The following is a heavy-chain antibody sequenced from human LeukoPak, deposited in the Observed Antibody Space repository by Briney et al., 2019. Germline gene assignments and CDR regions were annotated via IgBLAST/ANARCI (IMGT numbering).Heavy chain of an antibody. CDR1: GFTISTQA. CDR2: ISGSGRNT. V-gene: IGHV3-23*01. D-gene: IGHD6-13*01. Sequence: PGGTLRLFCAASGFTISTQAMGWVRQVPGKGLEWISAISGSGRNTYYADSVKGRFTVSRDPSKNTLYLQMNGLRADDTAVYYCAKGLVAGAAHYWGQGTQVTVSS. CDR3: AKGLVAGAAHY. J-gene: IGHJ4*02.